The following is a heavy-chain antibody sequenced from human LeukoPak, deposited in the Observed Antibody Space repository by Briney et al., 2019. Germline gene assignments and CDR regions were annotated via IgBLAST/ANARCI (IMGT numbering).Heavy chain of an antibody. CDR1: DYSISSGYY. V-gene: IGHV4-38-2*01. CDR3: ARLSRVEATETFAY. Sequence: SETLSLTCAVSDYSISSGYYWGWIRQPPGKGLEWIGNIYRSGSTYYNPSLKSRVTISVDTSKNQFSLKLNSVTAADTAAYYCARLSRVEATETFAYWGQGTLVTVSS. J-gene: IGHJ4*02. CDR2: IYRSGST. D-gene: IGHD1-26*01.